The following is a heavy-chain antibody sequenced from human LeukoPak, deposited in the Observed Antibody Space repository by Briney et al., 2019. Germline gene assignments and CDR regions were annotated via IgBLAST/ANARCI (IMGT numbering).Heavy chain of an antibody. J-gene: IGHJ4*02. V-gene: IGHV1-24*01. Sequence: ASVKVSCKASGYTFTNYDINWVRQAPGKGLEWMGGFDPEDGETIYAQKFQGRVTMTEDTSTDTAYMELSSLRSEDTAVYYCATGLWFGELFKSELVDYWGQGTLVTVSS. CDR2: FDPEDGET. CDR3: ATGLWFGELFKSELVDY. D-gene: IGHD3-10*01. CDR1: GYTFTNYD.